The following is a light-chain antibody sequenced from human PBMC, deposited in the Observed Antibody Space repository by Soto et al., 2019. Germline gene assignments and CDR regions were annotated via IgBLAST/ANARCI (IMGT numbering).Light chain of an antibody. CDR3: QQYGSSPPT. CDR2: GAS. J-gene: IGKJ1*01. CDR1: QSVSSNY. Sequence: EIVLTQSPGTLSLSLGERATLSCRACQSVSSNYLAWYQRKPGQAPRLLIYGASNRATGIPNRFSGSGSGTDFTLTITRLEPEDFVVYYCQQYGSSPPTFGQGTKVEI. V-gene: IGKV3-20*01.